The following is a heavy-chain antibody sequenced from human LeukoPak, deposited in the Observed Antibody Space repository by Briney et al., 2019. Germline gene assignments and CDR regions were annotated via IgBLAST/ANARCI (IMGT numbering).Heavy chain of an antibody. D-gene: IGHD3-10*01. CDR3: ARDPSKIRGVKAFDY. J-gene: IGHJ4*02. Sequence: ASVKVSCKASGDNFSTYSFSWVRQAPGQGLEWMGGIMPIFDTPNYAQKFQGRVTITADESTSTAYMELRSLTSEDTAVYYCARDPSKIRGVKAFDYWGQGTLVTVSS. CDR2: IMPIFDTP. CDR1: GDNFSTYS. V-gene: IGHV1-69*13.